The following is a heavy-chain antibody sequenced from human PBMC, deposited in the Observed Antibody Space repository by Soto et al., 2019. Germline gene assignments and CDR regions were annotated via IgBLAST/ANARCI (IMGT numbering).Heavy chain of an antibody. V-gene: IGHV1-69*13. CDR2: IIPIFGTA. CDR3: ARGLLLTFWFDP. Sequence: SVKVSCKASRGTFSSYAISWVRQAPGQGLEWMGGIIPIFGTANYAQKFQGRVTITADESTSTAYMELSSLRSEDTAVYYCARGLLLTFWFDPWGQGTLVTVSS. J-gene: IGHJ5*02. D-gene: IGHD3-10*01. CDR1: RGTFSSYA.